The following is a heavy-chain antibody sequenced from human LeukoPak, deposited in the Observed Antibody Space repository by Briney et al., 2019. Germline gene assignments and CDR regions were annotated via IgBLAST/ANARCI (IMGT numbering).Heavy chain of an antibody. CDR3: ARANDRGGTSPLDY. J-gene: IGHJ4*02. D-gene: IGHD2-2*01. Sequence: SETLSLTCGVSNYYISSGSYWSLIRQPPGKGLEWIGSIYHTGSAYYSSSLQSRVTISVDTSKNQFSVKLSSVTAADTAVYYCARANDRGGTSPLDYWGQGTLVTVSS. CDR2: IYHTGSA. CDR1: NYYISSGSY. V-gene: IGHV4-38-2*01.